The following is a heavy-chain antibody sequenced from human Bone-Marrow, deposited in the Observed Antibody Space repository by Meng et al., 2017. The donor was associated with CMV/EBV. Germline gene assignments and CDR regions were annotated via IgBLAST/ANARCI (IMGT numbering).Heavy chain of an antibody. D-gene: IGHD2-2*01. CDR3: ARDAPLGYCSSTSCADWYFDL. Sequence: YSMNWGRQATGKGLEWVSSISSSSSYIYYADSVKGRFTISRDNAKNSLYLQMNSLRAEDTAVYYCARDAPLGYCSSTSCADWYFDLWGRGTLVTVSS. CDR1: YS. V-gene: IGHV3-21*01. CDR2: ISSSSSYI. J-gene: IGHJ2*01.